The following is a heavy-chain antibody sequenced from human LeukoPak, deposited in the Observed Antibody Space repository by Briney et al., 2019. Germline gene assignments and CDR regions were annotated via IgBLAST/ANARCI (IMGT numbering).Heavy chain of an antibody. J-gene: IGHJ4*02. Sequence: GGSLRLSCAASGFTFSSYSMNWVRQAPGKGLEWVSSISSSSSYIYYADSVKGRFTISRDNSKNTFYLQMDSLRAEDTAVYFCVTGGGYYYDHWGQGTLVIVSS. CDR1: GFTFSSYS. CDR3: VTGGGYYYDH. V-gene: IGHV3-21*01. D-gene: IGHD3-22*01. CDR2: ISSSSSYI.